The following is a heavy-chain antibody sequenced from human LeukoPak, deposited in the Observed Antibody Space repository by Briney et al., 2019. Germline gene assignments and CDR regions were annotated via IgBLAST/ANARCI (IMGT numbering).Heavy chain of an antibody. J-gene: IGHJ4*02. CDR1: GFTFGAYS. CDR3: ARDQAYSFDY. CDR2: IGSSSSPI. D-gene: IGHD4-11*01. V-gene: IGHV3-48*01. Sequence: PGGSLRLSCAASGFTFGAYSMNWVRQAPEKGLEWVSYIGSSSSPIYYADSVKGRFTIPRDNAKNSLYLQMDSLRAEDTAVYYCARDQAYSFDYWGQGTLVTVSS.